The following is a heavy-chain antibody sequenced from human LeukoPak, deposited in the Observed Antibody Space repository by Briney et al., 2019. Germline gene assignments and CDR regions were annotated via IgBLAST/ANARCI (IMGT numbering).Heavy chain of an antibody. CDR3: ARGGWLRRAFFQD. J-gene: IGHJ1*01. CDR2: IPQTGNT. D-gene: IGHD5-24*01. CDR1: GHSNKTYF. Sequence: SETLSPTCNLAGHSNKTYFLSSIRQPPRKAREWLDCIPQTGNTNHNPSLKSRVTLSMDTSKNQFSLSLTSVTAADTAVYYCARGGWLRRAFFQDWGQGTLVTVSS. V-gene: IGHV4-59*01.